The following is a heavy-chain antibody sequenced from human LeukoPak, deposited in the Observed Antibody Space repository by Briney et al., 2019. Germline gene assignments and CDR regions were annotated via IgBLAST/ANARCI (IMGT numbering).Heavy chain of an antibody. CDR2: IYYSGST. V-gene: IGHV4-59*08. D-gene: IGHD6-19*01. Sequence: SETLSLTCTVSGGSISSYYWSWIRQPPGKGLEWIGYIYYSGSTNYNPSLKSRVTISVDTSKNQFSLKLSSVTAADTAVYYCARQGAVAATIDYWGQGTLATVSS. CDR1: GGSISSYY. J-gene: IGHJ4*02. CDR3: ARQGAVAATIDY.